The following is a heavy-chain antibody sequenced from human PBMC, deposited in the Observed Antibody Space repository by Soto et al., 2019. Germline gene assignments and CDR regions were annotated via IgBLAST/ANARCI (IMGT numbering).Heavy chain of an antibody. V-gene: IGHV4-31*03. J-gene: IGHJ4*02. Sequence: QVQLQESGPGLVKPSQTLSLTCTVSGGSISSGGYYWSWIRQHPGKGLEWIGYIYYSGSTYYNPSLKSRVTLSLDTSKDQFSLKLSSVTAADTAGYYWARAKSSGYKPVGYWGQGTLVTVSS. D-gene: IGHD3-22*01. CDR3: ARAKSSGYKPVGY. CDR2: IYYSGST. CDR1: GGSISSGGYY.